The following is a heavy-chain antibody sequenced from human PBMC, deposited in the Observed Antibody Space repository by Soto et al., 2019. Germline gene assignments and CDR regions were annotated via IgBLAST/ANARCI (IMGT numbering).Heavy chain of an antibody. CDR2: IYYSGST. J-gene: IGHJ4*02. CDR3: ARFTAMVTGGGYYFDY. V-gene: IGHV4-31*03. Sequence: QVQLQESGPGLVKPSQTLSLTCTVSGGSISSGGYYWSWIRQHPGKGLEWIGYIYYSGSTYYNPSLKSRVTISVETSKNQFSLKLSSVTAADTAVYYCARFTAMVTGGGYYFDYWGQGTLVTVSS. CDR1: GGSISSGGYY. D-gene: IGHD5-18*01.